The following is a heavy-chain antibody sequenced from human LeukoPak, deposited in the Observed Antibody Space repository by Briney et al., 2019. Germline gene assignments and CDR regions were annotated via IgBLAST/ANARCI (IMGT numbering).Heavy chain of an antibody. V-gene: IGHV3-21*01. CDR3: TRDLASQPDY. CDR1: GFTFSSYS. Sequence: PGGSLRLSCAASGFTFSSYSMNWVRQAPGKGLERVSSISSNSYHIFYADSVKGRFTISRDNAKNSLYLQMDSLRAEDTAVYYCTRDLASQPDYWGQGGLVTVSS. J-gene: IGHJ4*02. CDR2: ISSNSYHI. D-gene: IGHD1-1*01.